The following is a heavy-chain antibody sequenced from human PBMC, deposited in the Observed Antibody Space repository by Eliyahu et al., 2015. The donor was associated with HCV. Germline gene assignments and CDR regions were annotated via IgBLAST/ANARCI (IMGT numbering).Heavy chain of an antibody. D-gene: IGHD4-23*01. CDR3: ARERGGGANDY. CDR1: GGSISGNY. V-gene: IGHV4-59*01. J-gene: IGHJ4*02. Sequence: QVQLQESGPGLVKTSETLSLTCTVSGGSISGNYWSWIRQPPGKGLEWIGYIYSSGSTSYNPSLKSRVTISVDTSKNHFSLRLSSVTAADTAMYYCARERGGGANDYWGQGTLVTVSS. CDR2: IYSSGST.